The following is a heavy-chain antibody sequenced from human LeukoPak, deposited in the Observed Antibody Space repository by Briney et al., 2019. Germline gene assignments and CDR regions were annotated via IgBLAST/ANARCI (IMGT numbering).Heavy chain of an antibody. Sequence: PGGSLRPSRSVSGFTFSSYAMSWVRQAPGKGLEWVSTTSGIGAGTYYADSVRGRFTISRDNAKNSLYLQMNSLTDKDTATYYCARDDGFSCYSHWGQGTLVTVSS. V-gene: IGHV3-23*01. J-gene: IGHJ4*02. CDR1: GFTFSSYA. CDR3: ARDDGFSCYSH. CDR2: TSGIGAGT. D-gene: IGHD3/OR15-3a*01.